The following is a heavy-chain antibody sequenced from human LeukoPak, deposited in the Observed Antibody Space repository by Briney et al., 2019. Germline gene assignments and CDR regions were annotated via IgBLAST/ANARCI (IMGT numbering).Heavy chain of an antibody. V-gene: IGHV3-15*01. D-gene: IGHD3-10*01. J-gene: IGHJ1*01. CDR3: TTGSYGSGSYPFQH. Sequence: GGSLRLSCAASGFTFSNAWMSWVRQAPGKGLEWVGRIKSKTDGGTTDYAAPVKGRFTISRADSKNTLYLQMNSLKTEDTAVYYCTTGSYGSGSYPFQHWGQGTLVTVSS. CDR1: GFTFSNAW. CDR2: IKSKTDGGTT.